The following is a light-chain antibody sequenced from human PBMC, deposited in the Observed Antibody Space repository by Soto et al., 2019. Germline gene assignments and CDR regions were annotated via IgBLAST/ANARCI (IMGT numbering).Light chain of an antibody. CDR2: DAS. CDR3: QQRSNWPIT. J-gene: IGKJ5*01. V-gene: IGKV3-11*01. CDR1: GRIYSAY. Sequence: EIVMTQSPATLSVSPGERATLSCRASGRIYSAYLGWYQQKPGQAPRLLIYDASNRATGIPARFSGSGSGTDFTLTISSLEPEDFAVYYCQQRSNWPITFGQGTRLEIK.